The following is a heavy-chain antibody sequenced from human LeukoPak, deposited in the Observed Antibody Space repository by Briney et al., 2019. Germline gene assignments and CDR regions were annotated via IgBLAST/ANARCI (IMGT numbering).Heavy chain of an antibody. V-gene: IGHV4-39*01. CDR3: ARQGFDYYDSSGYWDYFDY. CDR2: IYYSGST. J-gene: IGHJ4*01. D-gene: IGHD3-22*01. Sequence: SETLSLTCTVSGGSISSSSYYWGWIRQPPGKGLEWIGSIYYSGSTYYNPSLKSRVTISVDTSKNQFSLKLSSVTAADTAVYYFARQGFDYYDSSGYWDYFDYWGQEPWSPSPQ. CDR1: GGSISSSSYY.